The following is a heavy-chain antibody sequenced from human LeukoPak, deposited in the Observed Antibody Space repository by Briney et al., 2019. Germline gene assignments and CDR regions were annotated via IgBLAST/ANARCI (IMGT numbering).Heavy chain of an antibody. CDR3: ARETTVVTPGRSDVFDI. Sequence: SETLSLTCTVSGGSISSHYWNWIRQPPGKGLEWIGYIYYSGSTNYNPSLKSRVTISVDTSKHQFSLKLSSVIAADTAVYYCARETTVVTPGRSDVFDIWGQGTMVTVSS. V-gene: IGHV4-59*11. CDR2: IYYSGST. D-gene: IGHD4-23*01. CDR1: GGSISSHY. J-gene: IGHJ3*02.